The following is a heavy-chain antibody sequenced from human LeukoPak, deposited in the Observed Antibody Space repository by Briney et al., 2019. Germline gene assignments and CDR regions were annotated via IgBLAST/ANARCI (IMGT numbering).Heavy chain of an antibody. D-gene: IGHD3-10*01. V-gene: IGHV3-33*01. CDR2: IWYDGSNK. Sequence: PGESLRLSCAASGFTFSSYGMHWVRQAPGKGLEWVAVIWYDGSNKYYADSVKGRFTISRDNSKNTLYLQMNSLRAEDTAVYYCARMTRHYYGSGSYPDYWGQGTLVTVSS. J-gene: IGHJ4*02. CDR3: ARMTRHYYGSGSYPDY. CDR1: GFTFSSYG.